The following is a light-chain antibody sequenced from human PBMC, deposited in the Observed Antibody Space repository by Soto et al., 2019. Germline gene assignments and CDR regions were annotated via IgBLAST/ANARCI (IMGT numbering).Light chain of an antibody. V-gene: IGLV2-14*01. CDR2: DVS. CDR1: TSDVGGYNY. CDR3: TSYLSSSTHVV. J-gene: IGLJ2*01. Sequence: QSALTQPASVSGSPGQSITISCSGTTSDVGGYNYVSWYQQHPGKAPKLMIYDVSNRPSGVSNRFSGSKSGNTASLTISGLQAEDEADYYCTSYLSSSTHVVFGGGIKLTVL.